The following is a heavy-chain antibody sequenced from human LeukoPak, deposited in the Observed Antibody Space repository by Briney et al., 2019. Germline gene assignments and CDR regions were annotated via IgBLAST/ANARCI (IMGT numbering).Heavy chain of an antibody. Sequence: SETLSLTCTVSGGSISSGGYYWSWIRQHPGKGLEWIGYIYYSGSTYYNPSLKSRVTISVDTSKNQFSLKLSSVTAADTAVYYCPRVGRITMEVWGQGTLVTVSS. V-gene: IGHV4-31*03. CDR3: PRVGRITMEV. CDR2: IYYSGST. J-gene: IGHJ4*02. D-gene: IGHD3-10*01. CDR1: GGSISSGGYY.